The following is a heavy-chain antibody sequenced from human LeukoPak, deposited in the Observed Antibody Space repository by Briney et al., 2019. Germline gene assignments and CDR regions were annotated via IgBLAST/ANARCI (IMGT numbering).Heavy chain of an antibody. Sequence: SETLSLTCTVSGGSISGYYWTWIRQPAGKGLEWIGDIYYTGSTYYSPSLRSRVTMSVHTSENQFSLRLNSVAAVDTAVYYCARRWGNIVGVTYEYWGQGTLVTVSS. CDR2: IYYTGST. D-gene: IGHD3-16*01. CDR3: ARRWGNIVGVTYEY. CDR1: GGSISGYY. V-gene: IGHV4-59*04. J-gene: IGHJ4*02.